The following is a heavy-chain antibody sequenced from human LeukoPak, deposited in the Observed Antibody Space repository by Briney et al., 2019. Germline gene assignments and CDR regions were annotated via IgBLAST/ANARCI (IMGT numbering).Heavy chain of an antibody. Sequence: GGSLRLSCEASGFGVSGNAMAWVRQAAGKGLEWVSGISGSDRSTYYADSVKGRFIISRDNSKNTLYLQMNSLRAEDTTVYYCAKDTSVGAFDIWGQGTMVTVSS. V-gene: IGHV3-23*01. CDR1: GFGVSGNA. D-gene: IGHD5/OR15-5a*01. J-gene: IGHJ3*02. CDR3: AKDTSVGAFDI. CDR2: ISGSDRST.